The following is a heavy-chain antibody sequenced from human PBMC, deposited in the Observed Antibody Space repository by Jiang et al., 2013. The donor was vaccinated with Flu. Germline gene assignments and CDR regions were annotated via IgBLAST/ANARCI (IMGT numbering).Heavy chain of an antibody. D-gene: IGHD3-22*01. CDR1: GGSISSGDYY. Sequence: SGSGLVKPSQTLSLTCTVSGGSISSGDYYWSWIRQPPGKGLEWIGYIYYSGSTYYNPSLKSRVTISVDTSKNQFSLKLSSVTAADTAVYYCARLYYYDSSGYYLVAFDIWGQGTMVTVSS. V-gene: IGHV4-30-4*08. CDR2: IYYSGST. CDR3: ARLYYYDSSGYYLVAFDI. J-gene: IGHJ3*02.